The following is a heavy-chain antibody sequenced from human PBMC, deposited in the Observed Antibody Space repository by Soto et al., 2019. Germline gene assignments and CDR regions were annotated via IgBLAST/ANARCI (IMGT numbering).Heavy chain of an antibody. Sequence: SETLSLTCTVSGGSISRYYWSWIRHSPGKGLEWIGYIYNSGSTNYNPSLKSRVTIPVDTSKNQFSLKLSSVTAADTAVYYCARGDYFVSAVWFDPWGQGTLVTVSS. D-gene: IGHD5-12*01. V-gene: IGHV4-59*01. J-gene: IGHJ5*02. CDR3: ARGDYFVSAVWFDP. CDR1: GGSISRYY. CDR2: IYNSGST.